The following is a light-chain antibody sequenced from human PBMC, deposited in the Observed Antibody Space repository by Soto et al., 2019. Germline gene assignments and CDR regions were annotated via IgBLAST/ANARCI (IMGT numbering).Light chain of an antibody. Sequence: DIQMTQSPSSLSASVGDRVTITCQASQDITNSLNWYQHKPGKSPKVLIDDASILETWVPSRFSGSGSGTDFTFPISSLKPEDVATYYCQQYDNLPLTFGPGTTVDIE. CDR2: DAS. V-gene: IGKV1-33*01. CDR1: QDITNS. CDR3: QQYDNLPLT. J-gene: IGKJ3*01.